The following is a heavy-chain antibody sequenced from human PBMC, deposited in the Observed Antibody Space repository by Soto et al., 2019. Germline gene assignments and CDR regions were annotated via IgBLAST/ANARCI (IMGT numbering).Heavy chain of an antibody. Sequence: QVQLVQSGAEVKKPGASVKVSCKASGYTFTSYYMHWVRQAPGQGLEWMGIINPSGGSTSYAQKFQSIVTMTRDTSTSTVYMELSSRRSEDTAVYYCARDQSLGIAASGDKFDYWGQGTLVTVSS. CDR1: GYTFTSYY. J-gene: IGHJ4*02. CDR2: INPSGGST. D-gene: IGHD6-13*01. V-gene: IGHV1-46*01. CDR3: ARDQSLGIAASGDKFDY.